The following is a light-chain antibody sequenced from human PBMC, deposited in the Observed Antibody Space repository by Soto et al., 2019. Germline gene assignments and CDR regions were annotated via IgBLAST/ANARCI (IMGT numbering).Light chain of an antibody. CDR2: LGS. J-gene: IGKJ1*01. Sequence: DIVMTQSPLSLPVAPGEPASISCRSSQGLLHSNGYNYLDWYLQKPGQSPQLLIYLGSNRASGVPVRFSGNGSGTDFTLRISRVEAEDVGIYYCMQALQTPPTFGQGTKVEIK. CDR3: MQALQTPPT. V-gene: IGKV2-28*01. CDR1: QGLLHSNGYNY.